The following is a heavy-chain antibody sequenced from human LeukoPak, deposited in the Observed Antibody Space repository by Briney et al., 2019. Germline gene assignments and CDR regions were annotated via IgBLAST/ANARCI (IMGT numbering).Heavy chain of an antibody. CDR1: GGSFSGYY. Sequence: PSETLSLTCAVYGGSFSGYYWSWIRQPPGKGLEWIGEINHSGSTNYNPSLKSRVTISVDTSKNQFSLKLSSVTAADTAVYYCARGRGFGDSGLTGWFDPWGQGTLVTVSS. V-gene: IGHV4-34*01. J-gene: IGHJ5*02. D-gene: IGHD5-12*01. CDR2: INHSGST. CDR3: ARGRGFGDSGLTGWFDP.